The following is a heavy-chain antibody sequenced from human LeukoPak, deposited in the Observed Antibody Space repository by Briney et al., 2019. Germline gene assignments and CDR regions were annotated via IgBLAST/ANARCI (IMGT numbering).Heavy chain of an antibody. Sequence: SETLSLTCTVPGGSISSGSYYWNWIRQPAGKGLEWIGRIYTSGSTNYNPPLKSRFTISVDTSKNQYSLKLSSVTAADTAVYHCASGPTTGYYYYMDVWGKGTTVTVSS. CDR3: ASGPTTGYYYYMDV. CDR2: IYTSGST. D-gene: IGHD7-27*01. V-gene: IGHV4-61*02. CDR1: GGSISSGSYY. J-gene: IGHJ6*03.